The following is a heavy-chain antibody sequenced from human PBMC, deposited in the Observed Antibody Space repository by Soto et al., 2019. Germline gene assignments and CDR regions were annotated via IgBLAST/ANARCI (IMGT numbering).Heavy chain of an antibody. Sequence: QVQLVQSGAEVKKPGSSVKVSCKASGGTFSSYAISWVRQAPGQGLEWMGGIIPIFGTANYAQKFQGRVTITADESTSSAYMELSSLRSEDTAVYYYASSDLFKAGKFDPWGQGTLVTVSS. CDR1: GGTFSSYA. J-gene: IGHJ5*02. V-gene: IGHV1-69*01. CDR2: IIPIFGTA. D-gene: IGHD3-10*01. CDR3: ASSDLFKAGKFDP.